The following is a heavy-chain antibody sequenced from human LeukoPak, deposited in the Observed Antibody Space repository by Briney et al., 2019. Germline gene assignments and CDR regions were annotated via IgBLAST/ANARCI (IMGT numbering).Heavy chain of an antibody. CDR1: GGSISSGSYY. CDR2: IYYSGSGST. CDR3: ARRRAYNWNYPGPNWGTPLDY. J-gene: IGHJ4*02. D-gene: IGHD1-7*01. V-gene: IGHV4-39*07. Sequence: SETLSLTCTVSGGSISSGSYYRGWIRQPPRNGLEWIGTIYYSGSGSTYYNPSFKSRVTISVDTSKNQFSLKLSSVTAADTAVYYCARRRAYNWNYPGPNWGTPLDYWGQGTLVTVSS.